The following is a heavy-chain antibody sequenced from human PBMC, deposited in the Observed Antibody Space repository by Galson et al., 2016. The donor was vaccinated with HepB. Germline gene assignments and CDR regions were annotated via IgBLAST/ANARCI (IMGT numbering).Heavy chain of an antibody. CDR1: GFTFSEYN. CDR2: ISSSSTTM. V-gene: IGHV3-48*02. J-gene: IGHJ3*02. Sequence: SLRLSCATFGFTFSEYNMNWVRQAPGKGLEWLSYISSSSTTMYYADSVRGRFTISRDNAKNSLYLQMTNLRDEDTAVYYCAGAFDIWGQGTLVTVSS. CDR3: AGAFDI.